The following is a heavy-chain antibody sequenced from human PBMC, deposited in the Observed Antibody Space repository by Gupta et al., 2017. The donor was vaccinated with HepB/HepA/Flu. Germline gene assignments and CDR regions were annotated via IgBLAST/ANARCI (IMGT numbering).Heavy chain of an antibody. CDR1: GFTFSTYG. CDR3: AKDLSISVAGTVGFDY. J-gene: IGHJ4*02. Sequence: QVQLVESGGGVVQPGRSLRLSCAASGFTFSTYGMHWVRQAPGKGLDGVSVIWYDGGNKYYADSVKGRFSISRDNSENTLYLQMNSLRAEDTAVYYCAKDLSISVAGTVGFDYWGQGARVTVSS. V-gene: IGHV3-33*06. CDR2: IWYDGGNK. D-gene: IGHD6-19*01.